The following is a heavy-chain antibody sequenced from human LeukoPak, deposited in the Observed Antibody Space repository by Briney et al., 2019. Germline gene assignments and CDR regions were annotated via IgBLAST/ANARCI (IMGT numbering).Heavy chain of an antibody. CDR1: GGSFSGYY. CDR2: INHSGST. D-gene: IGHD6-13*01. Sequence: PSETLSLTCAVYGGSFSGYYWSWIRQPPGKGLEWIGEINHSGSTNYNPSLKSRVTISVDTSKNQFSLKLSSVTAADTAVYYCEAAADKHDAFDIWGQGTMVTVSS. V-gene: IGHV4-34*01. CDR3: EAAADKHDAFDI. J-gene: IGHJ3*02.